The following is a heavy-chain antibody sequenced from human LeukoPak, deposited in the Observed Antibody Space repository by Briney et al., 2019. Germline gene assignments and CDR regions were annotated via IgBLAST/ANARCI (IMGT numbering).Heavy chain of an antibody. V-gene: IGHV3-23*01. D-gene: IGHD2-21*02. J-gene: IGHJ4*02. CDR3: AKISWDSGGDREKF. CDR1: GFTFSRYA. CDR2: ISGSGGST. Sequence: GGSLRLSCAASGFTFSRYAMSWVRQAPGKGLEWVSFISGSGGSTDYADSVKGRFTISRDNSKNTLYLQMNSLRAEDTAVYYCAKISWDSGGDREKFWGQGTLVTVSS.